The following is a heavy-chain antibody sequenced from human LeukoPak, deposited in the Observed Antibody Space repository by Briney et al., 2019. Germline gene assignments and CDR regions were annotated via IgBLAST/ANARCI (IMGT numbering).Heavy chain of an antibody. CDR3: AKGRIAATGNWFDP. V-gene: IGHV3-23*01. Sequence: PGGSLRLSCAASGFTFSSYAMSRVLQAPGKGLEWVSAISGSSGSTYYADSVKGRFTISRDNSKNTLYLQMNSLRAEDTAVYYCAKGRIAATGNWFDPWGQGTLVTVSS. J-gene: IGHJ5*02. D-gene: IGHD2-15*01. CDR1: GFTFSSYA. CDR2: ISGSSGST.